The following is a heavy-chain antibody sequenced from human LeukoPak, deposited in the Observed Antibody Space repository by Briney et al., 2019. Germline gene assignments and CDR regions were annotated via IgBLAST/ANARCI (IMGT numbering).Heavy chain of an antibody. CDR3: AREGYCSGGSCYYFDY. CDR2: ISSSSSYI. J-gene: IGHJ4*02. D-gene: IGHD2-15*01. CDR1: RFTFSSYS. V-gene: IGHV3-21*01. Sequence: GGSLRLSCAASRFTFSSYSMNWVCQAPGKGLEWVSSISSSSSYIYYADSVKGRFTISRDNAKNSLYLHMNSLRAEDTAVYYCAREGYCSGGSCYYFDYWGQGTLVTVSS.